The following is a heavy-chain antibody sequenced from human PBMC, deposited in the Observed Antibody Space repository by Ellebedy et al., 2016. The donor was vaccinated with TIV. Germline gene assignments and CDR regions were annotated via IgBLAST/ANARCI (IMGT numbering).Heavy chain of an antibody. CDR3: AGSPSGYEIPY. D-gene: IGHD5-12*01. V-gene: IGHV4-39*07. Sequence: SETLSLTXNVSGGTISSTNYYWGWIRQSPEKGLEWIGSIYHSGSTYYNPSLKSRLTISLDTTKNQFSLRLDSVTAADTAVYYCAGSPSGYEIPYWGQGTLVTVSS. CDR2: IYHSGST. J-gene: IGHJ4*02. CDR1: GGTISSTNYY.